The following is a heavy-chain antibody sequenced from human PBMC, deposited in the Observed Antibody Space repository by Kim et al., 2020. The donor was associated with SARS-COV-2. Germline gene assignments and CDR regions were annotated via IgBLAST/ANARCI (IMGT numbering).Heavy chain of an antibody. V-gene: IGHV4-31*02. D-gene: IGHD2-21*01. Sequence: GRTYYTPSLKSRVTISVDTSKNQFSLKLSSVTAADTAVYYCARGLILDYWGQGTLVTVSS. CDR3: ARGLILDY. CDR2: GRT. J-gene: IGHJ4*02.